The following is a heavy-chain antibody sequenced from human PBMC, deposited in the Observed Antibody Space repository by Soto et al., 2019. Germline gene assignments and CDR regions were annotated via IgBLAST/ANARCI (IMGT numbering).Heavy chain of an antibody. CDR2: IYYSGST. D-gene: IGHD3-9*01. CDR1: GGSISSYY. Sequence: PSETLSLTCTVSGGSISSYYWSWIRQPPGKGLEWIGYIYYSGSTNYNPSPKSRVTISVDTSKHQFSLKLSSVTAADTAVYYCARNRLRYFDWLFGAFDIWGQGTVVTVSS. CDR3: ARNRLRYFDWLFGAFDI. J-gene: IGHJ3*02. V-gene: IGHV4-59*01.